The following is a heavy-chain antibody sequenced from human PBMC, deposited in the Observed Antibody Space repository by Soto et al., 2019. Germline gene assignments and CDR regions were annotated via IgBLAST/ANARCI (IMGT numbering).Heavy chain of an antibody. CDR2: IIPILGIA. CDR3: ARGREGSWYIPTRADYYYGMDV. D-gene: IGHD6-13*01. V-gene: IGHV1-69*02. CDR1: GGTFSSYT. Sequence: QVQLVQSGAEVKKPGSSVKVSCKASGGTFSSYTISWVRQAPGQGLEWMGRIIPILGIANYAQKFQGRVTITADKSTSTAYMALSSLRSEDTAVYYCARGREGSWYIPTRADYYYGMDVWGQYTTLTSSS. J-gene: IGHJ6*02.